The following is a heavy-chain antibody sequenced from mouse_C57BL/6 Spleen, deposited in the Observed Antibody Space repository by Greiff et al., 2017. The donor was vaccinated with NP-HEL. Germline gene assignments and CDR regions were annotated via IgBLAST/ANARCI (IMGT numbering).Heavy chain of an antibody. J-gene: IGHJ2*01. CDR3: ARDTHYYGSRGDFDY. CDR2: ISDGGSYT. CDR1: GFTFSSYA. Sequence: EVKLMESGGGLVKPGGSLKLSCAASGFTFSSYAMSWVRQTPEKRLEWVATISDGGSYTYYPDNVKGRFTISRDNAKNNLYLQMSHLKSEDTAMYYCARDTHYYGSRGDFDYWGQGTTLTVSS. D-gene: IGHD1-1*01. V-gene: IGHV5-4*01.